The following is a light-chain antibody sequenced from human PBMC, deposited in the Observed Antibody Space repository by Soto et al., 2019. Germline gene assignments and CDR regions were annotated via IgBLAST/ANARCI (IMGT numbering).Light chain of an antibody. V-gene: IGKV3-20*01. Sequence: EIVLTQSPGTLSLSPGKRATLSCRASQSVTSSYLAWYQQKPGQAPRVLIYGASSSATGIPDRFSGSGSGTDFTLTISRLEPEDFAVDYCQHYGSSWTFGPGTKVDIK. CDR3: QHYGSSWT. J-gene: IGKJ1*01. CDR2: GAS. CDR1: QSVTSSY.